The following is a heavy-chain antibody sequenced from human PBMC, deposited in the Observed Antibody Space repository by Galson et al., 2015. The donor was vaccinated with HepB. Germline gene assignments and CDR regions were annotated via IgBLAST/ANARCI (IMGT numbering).Heavy chain of an antibody. V-gene: IGHV7-4-1*02. CDR2: INTNTGNP. J-gene: IGHJ4*02. CDR3: ARGSHYEILNGNPPDS. CDR1: GYTFTRYA. D-gene: IGHD3-9*01. Sequence: SVKVSCKASGYTFTRYAMNWVRQAPGQGLEWMGWINTNTGNPTYAQGFTGRFVLSLETSASTAYLQISSLKAEDTAVYYCARGSHYEILNGNPPDSWGQGTLVTVSS.